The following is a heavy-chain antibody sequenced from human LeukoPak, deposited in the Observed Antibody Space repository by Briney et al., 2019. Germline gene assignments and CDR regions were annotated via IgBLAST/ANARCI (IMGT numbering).Heavy chain of an antibody. D-gene: IGHD3-3*01. J-gene: IGHJ4*02. V-gene: IGHV5-51*01. CDR2: IYPGDSDT. Sequence: GESLKISCKGSGSTFSSYWIGWVRQLPGKGLEWVGIIYPGDSDTRYRPSLQGQITISVDTSTGTAYLQWSSLKASDTAIYYCARQNDFRLDYWGQGTLVTVSS. CDR3: ARQNDFRLDY. CDR1: GSTFSSYW.